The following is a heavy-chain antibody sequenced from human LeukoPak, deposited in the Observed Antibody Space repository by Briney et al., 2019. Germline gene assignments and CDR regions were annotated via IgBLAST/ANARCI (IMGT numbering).Heavy chain of an antibody. Sequence: GGSLRLSCAASGFTFSDYYMSWIRQAPGKGLEWVAVIWYDGSNKYYADSVKGRFTISRDNSKNTLYLQMNSLRAEDTAVYYCARDLYFSGGSGSYYLNYYYYGMDVWGQGTTVTVSS. CDR1: GFTFSDYY. D-gene: IGHD3-10*01. CDR2: IWYDGSNK. V-gene: IGHV3-33*08. J-gene: IGHJ6*02. CDR3: ARDLYFSGGSGSYYLNYYYYGMDV.